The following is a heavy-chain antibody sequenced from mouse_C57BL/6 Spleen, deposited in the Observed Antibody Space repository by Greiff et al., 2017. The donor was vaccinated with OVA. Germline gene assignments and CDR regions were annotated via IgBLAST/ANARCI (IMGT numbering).Heavy chain of an antibody. J-gene: IGHJ2*01. CDR1: GFTFSSYG. CDR3: ARHYVDY. Sequence: EVMLVESGGDLVKPGGSLKLSCAASGFTFSSYGMSWVRQTPDKRLEWVATISSGGSYTYYPDSVKGRFTISRDNAKNTLYLQMSSLKSEDTAMYYCARHYVDYWGQGTTLT. CDR2: ISSGGSYT. V-gene: IGHV5-6*01.